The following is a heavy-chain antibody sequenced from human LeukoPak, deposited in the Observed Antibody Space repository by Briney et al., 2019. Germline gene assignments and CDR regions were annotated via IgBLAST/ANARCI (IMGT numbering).Heavy chain of an antibody. J-gene: IGHJ4*02. D-gene: IGHD3-22*01. V-gene: IGHV3-23*01. CDR2: ISTSGGSS. CDR3: AIMHPYYDGSGYWVQ. CDR1: GSTFSSYA. Sequence: GGSLRLSCAASGSTFSSYAMSWVRQAPGKGLERVSGISTSGGSSSYADSVKGRFTISRDNPRNTLYMQMNSLRAEDTALYYCAIMHPYYDGSGYWVQWGQGTLVTVSS.